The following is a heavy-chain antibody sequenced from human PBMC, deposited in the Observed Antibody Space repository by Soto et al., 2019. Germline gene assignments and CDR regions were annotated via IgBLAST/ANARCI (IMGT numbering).Heavy chain of an antibody. CDR3: ARGSAPDYDTMSDY. CDR1: GYTFTSYG. Sequence: GASLKVSCKASGYTFTSYGISWVRQAPGQGLEWMGWISAYNGNTNYAQKLQGRVTMTTDTSTSTAYMELRSLRSDDTAVYYCARGSAPDYDTMSDYWGQGTLVTVSS. D-gene: IGHD3-9*01. CDR2: ISAYNGNT. J-gene: IGHJ4*02. V-gene: IGHV1-18*01.